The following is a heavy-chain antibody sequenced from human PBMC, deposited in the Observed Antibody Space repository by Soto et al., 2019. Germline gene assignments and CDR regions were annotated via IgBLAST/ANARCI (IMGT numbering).Heavy chain of an antibody. CDR3: AIESGENWSYAAY. J-gene: IGHJ4*02. V-gene: IGHV4-4*07. CDR2: LPASGSI. Sequence: QVQLQESGPGLVEPSETLSLTCSVSGGFMSDYSWSWIRQPADKGLEWIGRLPASGSIQYAPSFKSRVTMSLDTSKNQFSLSLRSVTAADTAVYYCAIESGENWSYAAYWGQGTLVTVSS. D-gene: IGHD1-7*01. CDR1: GGFMSDYS.